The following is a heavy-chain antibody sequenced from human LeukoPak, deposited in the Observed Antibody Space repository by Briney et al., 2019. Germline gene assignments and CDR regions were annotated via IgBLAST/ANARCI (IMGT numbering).Heavy chain of an antibody. J-gene: IGHJ4*02. CDR3: VRRSRDTGMAGSDY. V-gene: IGHV4-39*01. D-gene: IGHD5-18*01. CDR2: IYYSGST. Sequence: SETLSLTCSVSGGSISSSSFFWDWIRQPPGKGLEWIGSIYYSGSTCYNPSLKSRVTISVDTSKNQFSLKLSSMTAADTAVYYCVRRSRDTGMAGSDYWGQGTLVTVSS. CDR1: GGSISSSSFF.